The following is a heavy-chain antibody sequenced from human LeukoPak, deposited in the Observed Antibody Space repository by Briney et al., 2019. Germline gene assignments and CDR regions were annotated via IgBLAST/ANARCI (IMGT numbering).Heavy chain of an antibody. J-gene: IGHJ4*02. D-gene: IGHD3-10*01. CDR2: IYYSGGT. CDR3: ARDPIRRITMVRGVITKSEPEAY. V-gene: IGHV4-39*01. CDR1: GGSISSSSYY. Sequence: PSETLSLTCTVSGGSISSSSYYWGWIRQPPGKGLEWIGSIYYSGGTYYNPSLKSRVTISVDTSKNQFSLKLSSVTAADTAVYYCARDPIRRITMVRGVITKSEPEAYWGQGTLVTVSS.